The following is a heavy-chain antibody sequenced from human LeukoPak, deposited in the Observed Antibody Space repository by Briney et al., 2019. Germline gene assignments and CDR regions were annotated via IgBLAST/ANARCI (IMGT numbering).Heavy chain of an antibody. CDR1: GGSISSYY. J-gene: IGHJ6*02. V-gene: IGHV4-4*09. Sequence: PSETLSLTCTVSGGSISSYYWSWIRQPPGEGLEWIGYIYSTGSTNYNPSLKSRVTMSVDTSKNQFSLKLSSVTAADTAVYYCARDRRSGYPYYYYYGMDVWGQGTTVTVSS. CDR2: IYSTGST. D-gene: IGHD3-9*01. CDR3: ARDRRSGYPYYYYYGMDV.